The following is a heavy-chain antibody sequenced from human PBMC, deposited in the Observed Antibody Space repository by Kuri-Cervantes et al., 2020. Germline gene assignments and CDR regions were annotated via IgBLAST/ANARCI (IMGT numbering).Heavy chain of an antibody. Sequence: SETLSLTCAVYGGSFSGYYWSWIRQPPGKGLEWLGEINHSGSTYYNPSLKSRVTISVDTSKTQFSLKLSSVTAADTAVYYCARHWAVVAATSWFDPWGQGTLVTVSS. CDR3: ARHWAVVAATSWFDP. V-gene: IGHV4-34*01. CDR2: INHSGST. J-gene: IGHJ5*02. CDR1: GGSFSGYY. D-gene: IGHD2-15*01.